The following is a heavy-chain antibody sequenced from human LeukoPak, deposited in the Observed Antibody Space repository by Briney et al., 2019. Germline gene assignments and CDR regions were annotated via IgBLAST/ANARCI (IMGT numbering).Heavy chain of an antibody. V-gene: IGHV4-59*01. CDR2: IYYSGST. D-gene: IGHD2-15*01. CDR3: TRVVVAASRWFDP. Sequence: PSETLSLTCTVSGGSISSYYWSWIRQPPGKGLEWIRYIYYSGSTNYNPSLKSRVTISVDTSKNQFSLKLSSVTAADTAVYYCTRVVVAASRWFDPWGQGTMVTVSS. CDR1: GGSISSYY. J-gene: IGHJ5*02.